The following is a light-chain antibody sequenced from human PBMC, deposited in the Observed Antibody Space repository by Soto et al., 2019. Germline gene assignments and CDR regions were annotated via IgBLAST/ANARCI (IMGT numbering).Light chain of an antibody. J-gene: IGKJ3*01. Sequence: EIVLTQSPGTLSLSPGERATLSCRASQSVSSSFLAWYQQKPGQAPRLLIYGASSRATGIPDRFSGSGSGTHLTLTISRLEPEDFAVYYFQQYDSSPSTFGPGTKVDLK. V-gene: IGKV3-20*01. CDR3: QQYDSSPST. CDR2: GAS. CDR1: QSVSSSF.